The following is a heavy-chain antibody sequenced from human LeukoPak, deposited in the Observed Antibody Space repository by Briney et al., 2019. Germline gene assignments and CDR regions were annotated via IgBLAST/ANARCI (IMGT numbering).Heavy chain of an antibody. CDR1: GFTFSSYW. CDR2: INSDGSST. J-gene: IGHJ6*02. V-gene: IGHV3-74*01. D-gene: IGHD4-23*01. CDR3: ARERTTTVVRYGMDV. Sequence: GGSLRLSCAASGFTFSSYWMHWVRQAPGKGLVWVSRINSDGSSTSYADSVKGRFTISRDNAKNTLYLQMNSLRAEDTAVYYCARERTTTVVRYGMDVWGQGTTVTVSS.